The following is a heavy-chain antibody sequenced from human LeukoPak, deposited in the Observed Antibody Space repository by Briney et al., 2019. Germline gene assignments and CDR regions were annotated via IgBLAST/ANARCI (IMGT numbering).Heavy chain of an antibody. CDR2: INTNTGNP. CDR1: GYTFTNYD. CDR3: ARGVRVIDY. J-gene: IGHJ4*02. D-gene: IGHD1-1*01. Sequence: ASVKVSCKASGYTFTNYDINWVRQATGQGLEWMGWINTNTGNPTYAQGFTGRFVFSLDISVSTAYLQISSLKAEDTAVYYCARGVRVIDYWGQGTLVTVSA. V-gene: IGHV7-4-1*02.